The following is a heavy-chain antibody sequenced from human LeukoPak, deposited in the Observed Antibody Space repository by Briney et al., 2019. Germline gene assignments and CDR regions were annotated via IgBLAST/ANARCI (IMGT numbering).Heavy chain of an antibody. J-gene: IGHJ4*02. CDR3: ARGRRPSTLTTHFFDY. CDR1: GFIFGDYT. D-gene: IGHD4-17*01. V-gene: IGHV3-49*04. CDR2: VRSTAYSGTT. Sequence: PGGSLRLSCTTSGFIFGDYTMNWVRQAPGKGLEWVAFVRSTAYSGTTEYAASVKGRFTVSRDNSRSIAYLQMNSLKTEDTAVYYCARGRRPSTLTTHFFDYWGQGTLVTVSS.